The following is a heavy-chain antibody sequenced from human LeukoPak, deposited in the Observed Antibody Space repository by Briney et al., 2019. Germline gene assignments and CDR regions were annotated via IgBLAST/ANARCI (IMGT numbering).Heavy chain of an antibody. D-gene: IGHD7-27*01. Sequence: GGSLRLSCAASGFTFSSYGMHWVRQAPGKGLKWVAVISYDGSNKYYADSVKGRFTISRDNSKNTLYLQMNSLRAEDTAVYYCAKDLGYFDYWGQGTLVTVSS. CDR3: AKDLGYFDY. V-gene: IGHV3-30*18. J-gene: IGHJ4*02. CDR1: GFTFSSYG. CDR2: ISYDGSNK.